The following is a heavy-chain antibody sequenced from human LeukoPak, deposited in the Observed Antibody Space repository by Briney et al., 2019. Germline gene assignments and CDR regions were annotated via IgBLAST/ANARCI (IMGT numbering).Heavy chain of an antibody. CDR2: INTDGSST. CDR1: GFTFSNYW. Sequence: GGSPRLSCAASGFTFSNYWMYWVRQAPGKGLVWVSRINTDGSSTSYADSVKGRFTISRDNAKNTLDLQMNSLRAEDTALYYCVRVLATTVDFWGQGTLVTVSS. D-gene: IGHD4-17*01. J-gene: IGHJ4*02. V-gene: IGHV3-74*01. CDR3: VRVLATTVDF.